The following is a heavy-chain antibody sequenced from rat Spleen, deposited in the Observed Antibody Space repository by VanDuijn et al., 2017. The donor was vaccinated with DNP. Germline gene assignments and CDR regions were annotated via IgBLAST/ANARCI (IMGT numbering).Heavy chain of an antibody. V-gene: IGHV5-25*01. J-gene: IGHJ2*01. CDR2: ISTSGNRP. Sequence: EVQLVESGGGLVQPGRSLKLSCAASGFTFNNYYMAWVRQAPKKGLEWVATISTSGNRPYYPDSVKGRFTISRDNTENSLYLQMNSLKSEDTATYYCARAPLTLDYWGQGVMVTVSS. D-gene: IGHD3-1*01. CDR1: GFTFNNYY. CDR3: ARAPLTLDY.